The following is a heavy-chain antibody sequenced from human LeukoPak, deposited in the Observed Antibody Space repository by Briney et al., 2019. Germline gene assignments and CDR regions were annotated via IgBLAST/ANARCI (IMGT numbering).Heavy chain of an antibody. Sequence: GGSLRLSCAASGFTFSSYSMNWVRQAPGKGLEWVSSISSSSSYIYYADSVKGRFTISRDNAKNSLYLQMNSLRAEDTAVYYCARDSGCPELAIVVVPAAPLNDAFDIWGQGTMVTVSS. D-gene: IGHD2-2*03. V-gene: IGHV3-21*01. CDR1: GFTFSSYS. CDR3: ARDSGCPELAIVVVPAAPLNDAFDI. CDR2: ISSSSSYI. J-gene: IGHJ3*02.